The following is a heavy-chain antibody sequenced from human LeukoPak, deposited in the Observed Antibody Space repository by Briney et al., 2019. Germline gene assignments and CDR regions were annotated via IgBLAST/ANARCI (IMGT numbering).Heavy chain of an antibody. CDR1: GDSISSDY. J-gene: IGHJ4*02. V-gene: IGHV4-59*08. CDR3: ARLDCVADNCYNY. D-gene: IGHD2-21*01. Sequence: SETLSLSCIVSGDSISSDYWSWIRRPPGKGLEWIGYINYSGSTTYNPSLKSRVTISVDTSKNHVSLKLRSVTAADTAVYYCARLDCVADNCYNYWGLGTLVTVSS. CDR2: INYSGST.